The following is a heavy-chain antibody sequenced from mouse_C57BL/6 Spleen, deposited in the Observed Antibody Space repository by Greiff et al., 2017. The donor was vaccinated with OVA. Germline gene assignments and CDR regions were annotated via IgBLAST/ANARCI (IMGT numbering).Heavy chain of an antibody. CDR2: IDPSDSYT. D-gene: IGHD2-4*01. J-gene: IGHJ1*03. CDR3: ARRGYDYHWYFDV. V-gene: IGHV1-69*01. CDR1: GYTFTSYW. Sequence: QVQLQQPGAELVMPGASVKLSCKASGYTFTSYWMHWVKQRPGQGLEWIGEIDPSDSYTNYNQKFKGKSTLTGAKSSSTAYMQLSSLTSEDSAVYYCARRGYDYHWYFDVWGTGTTVTVSS.